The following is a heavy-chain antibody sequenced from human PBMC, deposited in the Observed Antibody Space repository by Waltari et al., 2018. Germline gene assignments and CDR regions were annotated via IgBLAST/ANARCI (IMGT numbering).Heavy chain of an antibody. CDR1: GFTFSSYW. J-gene: IGHJ4*02. Sequence: EVQLVESGGGLVQPGGSLRLSCAASGFTFSSYWMSWVRQAPGKGLEWGANIKQDGSEKYYGDSVKGRFTISRDNAKNSLYLQMNSLRAEDTAVYYCAREVRQWLGPNFDYWGQGTLVTVSS. CDR3: AREVRQWLGPNFDY. V-gene: IGHV3-7*01. CDR2: IKQDGSEK. D-gene: IGHD6-19*01.